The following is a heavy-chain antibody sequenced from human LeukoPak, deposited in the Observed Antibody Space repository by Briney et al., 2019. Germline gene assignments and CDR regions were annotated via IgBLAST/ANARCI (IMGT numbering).Heavy chain of an antibody. J-gene: IGHJ4*02. V-gene: IGHV3-23*01. CDR1: GFTFTSYA. CDR3: AKGLRYCSSTSCYPPEPFDY. D-gene: IGHD2-2*01. CDR2: ISGSGGST. Sequence: PGGSLRLSCAASGFTFTSYAMNWVRQAPGKGLEWVSEISGSGGSTYYADSVEGRFSISRDNSKNTLYLQMNSLRAEDTAVYYCAKGLRYCSSTSCYPPEPFDYWGQGTLVTVSS.